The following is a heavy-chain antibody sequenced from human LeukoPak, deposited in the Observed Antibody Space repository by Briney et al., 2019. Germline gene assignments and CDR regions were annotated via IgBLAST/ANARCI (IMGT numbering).Heavy chain of an antibody. D-gene: IGHD1-14*01. J-gene: IGHJ4*02. Sequence: SETLSLTCAVYGGSFSGYYWSWIRQPPGKGLEWIGEINHSGSTNYNPSLKSRVTISVDTSKNQFSLKLSSVTAADTANYFCARAGIPWNPADCWGQGTLVIVSS. CDR1: GGSFSGYY. V-gene: IGHV4-34*01. CDR3: ARAGIPWNPADC. CDR2: INHSGST.